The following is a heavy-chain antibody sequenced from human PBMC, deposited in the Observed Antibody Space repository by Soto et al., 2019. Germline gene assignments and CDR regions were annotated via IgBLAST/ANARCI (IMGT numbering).Heavy chain of an antibody. CDR1: GGSISSGAYY. Sequence: SETLSLTCAVSGGSISSGAYYWGWIRQPPGKGLEWIGNIYYSGSTHYNPSLKSRVTISVDTSKNQFSLHLSSVTAADTAVYYCARGPYSGSYYYWGQGTLVTVSS. V-gene: IGHV4-39*01. CDR2: IYYSGST. J-gene: IGHJ4*02. D-gene: IGHD1-26*01. CDR3: ARGPYSGSYYY.